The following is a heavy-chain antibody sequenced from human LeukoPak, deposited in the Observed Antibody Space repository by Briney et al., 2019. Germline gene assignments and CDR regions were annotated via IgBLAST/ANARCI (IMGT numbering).Heavy chain of an antibody. J-gene: IGHJ3*02. CDR2: ISGSGGST. D-gene: IGHD3-3*01. CDR3: AKLQGDYDFWSGPDAFDI. Sequence: TGGSLRLSCAASGFTVSSNYMSWVRQAPGKGLEWVSAISGSGGSTYYADSVKGRFTISRDNSKNTLYLQMNSLRAEDTAVYYCAKLQGDYDFWSGPDAFDIWGQGTMVTVSS. V-gene: IGHV3-23*01. CDR1: GFTVSSNY.